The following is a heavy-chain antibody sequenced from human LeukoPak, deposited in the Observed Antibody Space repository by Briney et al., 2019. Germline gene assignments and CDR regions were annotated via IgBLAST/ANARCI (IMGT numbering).Heavy chain of an antibody. D-gene: IGHD1-26*01. J-gene: IGHJ4*02. CDR2: ISAYNGNT. CDR3: ARAGFITYSGTYYADY. CDR1: GYTFTSYG. V-gene: IGHV1-18*01. Sequence: ASVQVSCKASGYTFTSYGITWVRQAPGQGLEWMGWISAYNGNTNYAQKLQGRVTMTTDTSTGIVYMDLRSLRSDDTAVYYCARAGFITYSGTYYADYWGQGTLVTVSS.